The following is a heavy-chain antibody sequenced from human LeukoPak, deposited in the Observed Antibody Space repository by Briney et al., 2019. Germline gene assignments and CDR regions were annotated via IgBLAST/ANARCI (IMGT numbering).Heavy chain of an antibody. CDR2: ISGSGDST. Sequence: GGSLRLSCEASGFTFSSYAMSWVRQAPGKGLEWVSGISGSGDSTFYADSVKGRFTISRDNSKNTLYLQMNSLRVEDTAVYYCAKDRILYDTSGPTYYFDYWGQGTLVTVSS. CDR1: GFTFSSYA. V-gene: IGHV3-23*01. D-gene: IGHD3-22*01. J-gene: IGHJ4*02. CDR3: AKDRILYDTSGPTYYFDY.